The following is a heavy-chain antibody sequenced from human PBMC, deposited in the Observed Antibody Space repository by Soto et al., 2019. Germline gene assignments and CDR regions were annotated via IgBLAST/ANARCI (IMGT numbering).Heavy chain of an antibody. CDR3: ARDWGVVVVPNGMDV. V-gene: IGHV1-18*04. Sequence: ASVKVSCKASGYTFTSYGISWVRQAPGQGLEWMGWISAYNGNTNYAQKLQGRVTMTTETSTSTAYMELRSLRSDDTAVYYCARDWGVVVVPNGMDVWGQGTPVTVSS. D-gene: IGHD2-2*01. CDR2: ISAYNGNT. J-gene: IGHJ6*02. CDR1: GYTFTSYG.